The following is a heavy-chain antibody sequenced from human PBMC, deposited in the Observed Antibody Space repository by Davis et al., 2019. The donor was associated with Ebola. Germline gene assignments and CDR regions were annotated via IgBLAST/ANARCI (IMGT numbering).Heavy chain of an antibody. Sequence: GESLKFSCAASGFTSSSYSMNWVRQAPVKRLEVVSSISSSSSYIYYADSVKGRVTISRDNAKNSLFLQMNSLRAEDTAVYYCTRGRHSEPTYDDYWGQGTLVTVSS. CDR1: GFTSSSYS. V-gene: IGHV3-21*01. D-gene: IGHD2/OR15-2a*01. CDR2: ISSSSSYI. J-gene: IGHJ4*02. CDR3: TRGRHSEPTYDDY.